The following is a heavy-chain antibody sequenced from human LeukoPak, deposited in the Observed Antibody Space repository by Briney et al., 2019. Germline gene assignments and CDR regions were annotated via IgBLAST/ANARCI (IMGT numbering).Heavy chain of an antibody. CDR3: ARDPYDSSSYYYSYFDY. V-gene: IGHV1-18*01. D-gene: IGHD3-22*01. CDR1: GYTFTTYG. J-gene: IGHJ4*02. Sequence: ASVKVSCKASGYTFTTYGITWVRQAPGQGLEWMGWISAYNGNTNYAPKLQGRVTMTTDTSTSTTYMELRSLRSDDTAVYYCARDPYDSSSYYYSYFDYWGQGTLVTVSS. CDR2: ISAYNGNT.